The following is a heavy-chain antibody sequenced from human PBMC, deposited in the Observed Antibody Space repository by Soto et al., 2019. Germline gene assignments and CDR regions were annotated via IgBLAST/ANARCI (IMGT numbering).Heavy chain of an antibody. CDR1: GFTFSYYS. CDR3: ARGDGTGLYNSGWSPRY. CDR2: ICGSSTYI. J-gene: IGHJ4*02. D-gene: IGHD6-19*01. Sequence: EVQLVESGGGLVKPGESLRVSCAASGFTFSYYSLHWVRQAPGKGLEWVSPICGSSTYIYYADRVKGRFTMSRDNAKNSVYLRMDSLRAEDTAVYYCARGDGTGLYNSGWSPRYWGQGTLVTVSS. V-gene: IGHV3-21*04.